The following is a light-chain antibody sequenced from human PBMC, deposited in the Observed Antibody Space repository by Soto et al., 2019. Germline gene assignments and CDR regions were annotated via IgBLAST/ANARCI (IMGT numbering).Light chain of an antibody. J-gene: IGKJ4*01. CDR1: QYISSH. V-gene: IGKV3-11*01. Sequence: EVVLTQSPGTLSLSPGERGTLSCKASQYISSHLAWYQQKPGQTPRLLIYDASNRATGIPARFSGSGSGTGFTLTISSLEPEDFAVYYCQQRNSWPLTFGGGTKVEI. CDR3: QQRNSWPLT. CDR2: DAS.